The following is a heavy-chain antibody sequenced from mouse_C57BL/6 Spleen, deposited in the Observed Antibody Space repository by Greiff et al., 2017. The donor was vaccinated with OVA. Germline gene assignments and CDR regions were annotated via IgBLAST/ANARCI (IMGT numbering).Heavy chain of an antibody. CDR3: ARLGLENWDGAY. Sequence: QVQLQQPGAELVRPGTSVKLSCKASGYTFTSYWMHWVKQRPGQGLEWIGVIDPSDSYTNYNQKFKGKATLTVDTSSSTAYMQLSSLTSEDSAVYYCARLGLENWDGAYWGQGTLVTVSA. D-gene: IGHD4-1*01. CDR2: IDPSDSYT. J-gene: IGHJ3*01. CDR1: GYTFTSYW. V-gene: IGHV1-59*01.